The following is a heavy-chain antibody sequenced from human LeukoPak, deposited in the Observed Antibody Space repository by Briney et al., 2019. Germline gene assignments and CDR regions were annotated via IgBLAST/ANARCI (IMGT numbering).Heavy chain of an antibody. Sequence: ASVKVSCKASGYTFTSYDINWVRQATGQGLEWMGCMNPDSAKTIYAQKFQGRVTMTRNTSISTAYTELSSLRSEDTAVYYCARGKEVQSKYYFSYYYMDVWGKGTTVTVSS. J-gene: IGHJ6*03. V-gene: IGHV1-8*01. CDR3: ARGKEVQSKYYFSYYYMDV. CDR2: MNPDSAKT. CDR1: GYTFTSYD.